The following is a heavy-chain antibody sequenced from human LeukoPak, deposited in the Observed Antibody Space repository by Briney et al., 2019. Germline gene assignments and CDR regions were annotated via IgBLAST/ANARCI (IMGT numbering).Heavy chain of an antibody. CDR1: GGSFSGYY. D-gene: IGHD3-16*01. J-gene: IGHJ3*02. Sequence: PSETLSLTCAVYGGSFSGYYWSWIRQPPGKGLEWIGEINHSGSTNYNPSLKSRVTLSVDTSKNQFSLKLSSVTAADTAVYYCATLWTRGRDAFDIWGQGKLVTVSS. V-gene: IGHV4-34*01. CDR3: ATLWTRGRDAFDI. CDR2: INHSGST.